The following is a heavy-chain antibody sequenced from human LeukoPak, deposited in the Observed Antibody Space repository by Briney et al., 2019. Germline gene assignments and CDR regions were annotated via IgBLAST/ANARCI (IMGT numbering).Heavy chain of an antibody. CDR2: IDHRGSS. CDR1: GDSFSAYF. J-gene: IGHJ4*03. D-gene: IGHD6-6*01. CDR3: ATRSSTLVAARCFDD. Sequence: PSETLSLTCAVHGDSFSAYFWSWIRQAPAKGLEWLGEIDHRGSSNYNQPLKSRATISVDTSKNHFSLSLTSVTAADTAVYYCATRSSTLVAARCFDDWGQGTVVTVSS. V-gene: IGHV4-34*01.